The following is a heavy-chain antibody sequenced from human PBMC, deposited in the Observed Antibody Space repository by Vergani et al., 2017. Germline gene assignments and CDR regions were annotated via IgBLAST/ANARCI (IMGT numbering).Heavy chain of an antibody. J-gene: IGHJ4*02. D-gene: IGHD3-3*01. V-gene: IGHV4-34*01. Sequence: QVQLQQWGAGLLKPSETLSLTCAVYGGSFSGYYWIWIRQPPGKGLEWMGEINHSGSTNYNPSLKSRVTISVDTSKKQFSLQLSSVTGADTAVYYCARTLTYYDYWSGYSSDVFDYWGEGCLVTVSS. CDR2: INHSGST. CDR1: GGSFSGYY. CDR3: ARTLTYYDYWSGYSSDVFDY.